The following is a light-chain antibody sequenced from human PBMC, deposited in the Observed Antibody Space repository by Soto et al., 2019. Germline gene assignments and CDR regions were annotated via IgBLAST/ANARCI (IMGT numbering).Light chain of an antibody. V-gene: IGKV3-11*01. CDR2: DAS. Sequence: EIVLTQSPATLSLSPGERATLSCRASQSVSNYLAWYQQKPGQAPRLRIYDASNRATGIPARFSGSGSGTDFTLTISSLEPEDFAVYYCQQRSNWPLLTFGGGTKVIIK. CDR3: QQRSNWPLLT. J-gene: IGKJ4*01. CDR1: QSVSNY.